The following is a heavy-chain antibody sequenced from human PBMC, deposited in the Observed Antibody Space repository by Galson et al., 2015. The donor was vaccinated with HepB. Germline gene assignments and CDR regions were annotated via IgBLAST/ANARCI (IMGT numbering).Heavy chain of an antibody. Sequence: SLRLSCAASGFTFSNAWMSWVRQAPGKGLEWVGRIKNKTDGGTTDYAAPVKGRFTISRDDSKNTLYLQMNSLKTEDTAVYYCTTPSGMVQGVITFDYWGQGTLVTVSS. D-gene: IGHD3-10*01. CDR1: GFTFSNAW. CDR2: IKNKTDGGTT. J-gene: IGHJ4*02. CDR3: TTPSGMVQGVITFDY. V-gene: IGHV3-15*01.